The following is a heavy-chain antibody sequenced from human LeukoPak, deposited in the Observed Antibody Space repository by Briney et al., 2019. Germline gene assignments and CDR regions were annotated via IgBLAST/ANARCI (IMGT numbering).Heavy chain of an antibody. J-gene: IGHJ6*02. D-gene: IGHD2-15*01. Sequence: SETLSLTCTVSGGSISSYYWSWIRQPPGKGLEWIGYIYYSGSTNYNPSLKSRVTISVDTSKNQFSLKLSSVTAADTAVYYCARGGDPGYCSGGSCYSSVYYYYGMDVWGQGTTVTVSS. CDR3: ARGGDPGYCSGGSCYSSVYYYYGMDV. CDR1: GGSISSYY. V-gene: IGHV4-59*01. CDR2: IYYSGST.